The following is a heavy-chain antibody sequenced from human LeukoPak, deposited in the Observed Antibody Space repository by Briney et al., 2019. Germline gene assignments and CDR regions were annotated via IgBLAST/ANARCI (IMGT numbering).Heavy chain of an antibody. J-gene: IGHJ4*02. CDR1: GFTFSSYW. D-gene: IGHD2-15*01. V-gene: IGHV3-7*01. CDR3: ATASSPDF. CDR2: IKQDGSEK. Sequence: GGSLRLSCAASGFTFSSYWMSWVRQDPGKGLEWVANIKQDGSEKYYVDSVKGRVTISRDNSKNTLYLQMNSLRADDTAVYYCATASSPDFWGQGTLVTVSS.